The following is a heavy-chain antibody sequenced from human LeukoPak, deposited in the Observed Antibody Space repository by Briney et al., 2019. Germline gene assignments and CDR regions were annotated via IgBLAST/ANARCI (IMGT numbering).Heavy chain of an antibody. CDR3: ARDRSETWQYSQH. V-gene: IGHV4-34*01. CDR1: GGSLSGYY. D-gene: IGHD3-16*02. CDR2: INHRGST. Sequence: PETLSLTCTVYGGSLSGYYCSWIRPSPGKGFGWVGEINHRGSTNYNSRLKSGVTIPLHKSKNQFSLQLLYVTDADPAVNYFARDRSETWQYSQHWGGGA. J-gene: IGHJ1*01.